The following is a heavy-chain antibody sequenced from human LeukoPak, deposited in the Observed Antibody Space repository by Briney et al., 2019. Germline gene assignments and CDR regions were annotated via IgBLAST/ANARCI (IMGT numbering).Heavy chain of an antibody. D-gene: IGHD3-22*01. CDR2: ISSSSTYI. CDR1: GFTFSTYS. Sequence: PGGSLRLSCAASGFTFSTYSMDWVRQAPGKGLEWVSSISSSSTYIYYADSVKGRFTISRDNAKNSLYLQMHSLRAEDTAVYYCARKPYDSSGYYYDWGQGTLVTVSS. J-gene: IGHJ4*02. V-gene: IGHV3-21*01. CDR3: ARKPYDSSGYYYD.